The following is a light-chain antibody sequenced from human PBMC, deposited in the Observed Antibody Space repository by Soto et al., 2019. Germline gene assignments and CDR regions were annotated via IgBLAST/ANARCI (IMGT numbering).Light chain of an antibody. J-gene: IGKJ4*01. CDR2: GAS. CDR3: QQDGSSPLT. V-gene: IGKV3-20*01. Sequence: EIVLTQSPGTLSLSPGERATLSCRASQSVSSSYVAWYQQKPGQAPRLIIYGASSRATGIHDRVSGSGSGTDVALTISRLEPEDFAGYYCQQDGSSPLTFGGGTKVEIK. CDR1: QSVSSSY.